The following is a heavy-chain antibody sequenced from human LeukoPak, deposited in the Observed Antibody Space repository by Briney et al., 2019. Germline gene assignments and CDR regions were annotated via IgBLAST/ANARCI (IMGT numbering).Heavy chain of an antibody. V-gene: IGHV3-23*01. J-gene: IGHJ4*02. CDR1: GFTFSRYW. CDR2: ISGSGGAT. Sequence: GGSLRLSCAASGFTFSRYWMNWVRQAPGKGLEWVSGISGSGGATYYADSVKGRFTISRDDPHNTLYLQMNSLRAEDTAVYFCARGGVDYYGSGTYYLMYYFDYWGQGALVTVSS. D-gene: IGHD3-10*01. CDR3: ARGGVDYYGSGTYYLMYYFDY.